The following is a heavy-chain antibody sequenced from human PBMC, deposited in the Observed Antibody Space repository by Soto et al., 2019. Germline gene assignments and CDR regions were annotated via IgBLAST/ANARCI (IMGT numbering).Heavy chain of an antibody. CDR3: AGVIKSGFGELFHPSFQI. D-gene: IGHD3-10*01. V-gene: IGHV4-59*01. CDR1: GGSISSYY. J-gene: IGHJ3*02. CDR2: IYYSGST. Sequence: SETLSLTCTVSGGSISSYYWSWIRQPPGKGLEWIGYIYYSGSTNYNPSLKSRVTISVDTSKNQFSLKLSSVTAADTAVYYCAGVIKSGFGELFHPSFQIRGQGTMVTVSS.